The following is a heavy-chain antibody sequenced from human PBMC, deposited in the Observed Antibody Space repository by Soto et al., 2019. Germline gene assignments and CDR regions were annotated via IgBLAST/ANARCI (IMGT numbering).Heavy chain of an antibody. CDR3: ARGVDILTAEYGMDV. J-gene: IGHJ6*02. CDR2: ISAYNGNT. V-gene: IGHV1-18*01. CDR1: GYTFTSYG. D-gene: IGHD3-9*01. Sequence: ASVKVSCKASGYTFTSYGISWVRQAPGQGLEWMGWISAYNGNTNYAQKLQGRVTMTTDTSTSTAYMELRSPRSDDTAVYYCARGVDILTAEYGMDVWGQGTTVTVSS.